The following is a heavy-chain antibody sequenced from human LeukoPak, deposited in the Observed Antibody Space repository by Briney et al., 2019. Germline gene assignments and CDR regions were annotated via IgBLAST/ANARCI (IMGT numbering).Heavy chain of an antibody. CDR2: ISSSGSTI. CDR1: GFTFSSYE. D-gene: IGHD3-10*01. V-gene: IGHV3-48*03. J-gene: IGHJ4*02. Sequence: PGGSLRLSCAASGFTFSSYEMNWVRQAPGEGVEWVSYISSSGSTIYYADSVKGRFTISRDNAKNSLYLQMNSLRAEDTAVYYCARVGSGSYPFDYWGQGTLVTVSS. CDR3: ARVGSGSYPFDY.